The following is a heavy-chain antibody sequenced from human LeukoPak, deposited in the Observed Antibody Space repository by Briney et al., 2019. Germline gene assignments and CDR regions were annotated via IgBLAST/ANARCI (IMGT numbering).Heavy chain of an antibody. CDR3: AAPSSTRCYLAPAVGHCYYGMDV. D-gene: IGHD2-2*01. Sequence: SVKVSCKASGFTLTSSAVQWVRQARGQRLEWIGWMVVGSGDTNYAQKFQERVTITRDMSTSTAYMELSSLRSEDTAVYYCAAPSSTRCYLAPAVGHCYYGMDVWGKGTTVTVSS. V-gene: IGHV1-58*01. CDR2: MVVGSGDT. CDR1: GFTLTSSA. J-gene: IGHJ6*04.